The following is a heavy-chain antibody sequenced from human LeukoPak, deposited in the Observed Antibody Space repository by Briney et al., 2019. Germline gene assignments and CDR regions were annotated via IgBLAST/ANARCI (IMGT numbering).Heavy chain of an antibody. CDR2: IYYSGST. D-gene: IGHD3-22*01. J-gene: IGHJ4*02. Sequence: SETLSLTCTVSGGSISSSSYYWGWIRQPPGKGLEWIGSIYYSGSTYYNPSLKSRVTISVDTSKNQFSLKLSSVTAADTAVYYCARQGGYYYDSSGYYFGFDYWGQGTLVTVSS. CDR1: GGSISSSSYY. V-gene: IGHV4-39*01. CDR3: ARQGGYYYDSSGYYFGFDY.